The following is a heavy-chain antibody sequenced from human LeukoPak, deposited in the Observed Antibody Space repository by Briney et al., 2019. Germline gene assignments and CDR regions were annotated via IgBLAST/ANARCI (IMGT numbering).Heavy chain of an antibody. D-gene: IGHD4-17*01. J-gene: IGHJ4*02. Sequence: GASVKVSCKASGGTFSSYAISWVRQAPGQGLEWMGRIIPIFGIANYAQKFQGRVTITADKSTSTAYMELSSLRSEDTAVYYCARVVTVTTWQSSDYWGQGTLVTVSS. CDR3: ARVVTVTTWQSSDY. CDR1: GGTFSSYA. V-gene: IGHV1-69*04. CDR2: IIPIFGIA.